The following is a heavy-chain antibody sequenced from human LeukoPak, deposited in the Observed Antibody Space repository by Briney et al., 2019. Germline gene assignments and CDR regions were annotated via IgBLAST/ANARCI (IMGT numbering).Heavy chain of an antibody. CDR2: IYSGGST. V-gene: IGHV3-66*01. CDR1: GFTVSDTY. D-gene: IGHD3-22*01. CDR3: ARGAVTSGYYLNYFDF. Sequence: GGSLRLSCAASGFTVSDTYMSWVRQAPGKGLEWVSLIYSGGSTYYADSVKGRFTISRDNSKSTVFLQMNSLRAEDTAVYYCARGAVTSGYYLNYFDFWGQGTLVTVSS. J-gene: IGHJ4*02.